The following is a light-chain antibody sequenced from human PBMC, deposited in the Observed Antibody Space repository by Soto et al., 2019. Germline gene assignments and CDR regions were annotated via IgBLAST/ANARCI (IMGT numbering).Light chain of an antibody. V-gene: IGKV1-5*03. CDR3: QQYKSYST. CDR2: QAS. J-gene: IGKJ2*01. CDR1: QSISSW. Sequence: DIQMTQSPSTLSASVGARVTITCRASQSISSWLAWYQQKPGKAPKFLMFQASSLESDVPSRFSGSGSGTEFTLTISNLQPDDFATYYCQQYKSYSTFGQGTKLEIK.